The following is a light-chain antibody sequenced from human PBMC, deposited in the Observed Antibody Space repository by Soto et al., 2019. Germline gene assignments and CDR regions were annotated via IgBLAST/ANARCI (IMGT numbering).Light chain of an antibody. J-gene: IGLJ2*01. CDR1: SSDVGTYNY. CDR3: CSYTTISTLAGV. CDR2: EVS. Sequence: QSVLTQPASVSGSPGQSITISCTGTSSDVGTYNYVSWYQQYPGKAPKLMIYEVSNRPSGVSYRFSGSKSGNTASLTISGLQPEDEGEYYCCSYTTISTLAGVFVGGTKLTVL. V-gene: IGLV2-14*01.